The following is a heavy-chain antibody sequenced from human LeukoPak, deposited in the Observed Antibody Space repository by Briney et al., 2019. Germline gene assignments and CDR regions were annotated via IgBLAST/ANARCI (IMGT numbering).Heavy chain of an antibody. CDR2: MYYSGSI. CDR1: GGSISSSNW. D-gene: IGHD2-15*01. CDR3: ARSIECSGGSCYYFDY. V-gene: IGHV4-4*02. J-gene: IGHJ4*02. Sequence: SGTLSLTCAVSGGSISSSNWWSWVRQPPGKGLEWIGSMYYSGSIYYNPSLKSRVTISVDTSKNQFSLKLSSVSAADTAVYYCARSIECSGGSCYYFDYWGQGTLVTVSS.